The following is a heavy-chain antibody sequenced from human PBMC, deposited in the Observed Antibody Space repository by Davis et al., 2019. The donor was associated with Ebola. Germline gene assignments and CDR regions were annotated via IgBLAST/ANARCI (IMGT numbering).Heavy chain of an antibody. CDR1: GYTFTSYG. CDR3: ARAEVHYDFWSGQEHYGMDV. J-gene: IGHJ6*02. D-gene: IGHD3-3*01. Sequence: ASVKVSCKASGYTFTSYGISWLRQAPGQGLEWMGWISAYNGNTNYAQKLQGRVTMTTDTSTSTAYMELRSLRSDDTAVYYCARAEVHYDFWSGQEHYGMDVWGQGTTVTVSS. CDR2: ISAYNGNT. V-gene: IGHV1-18*01.